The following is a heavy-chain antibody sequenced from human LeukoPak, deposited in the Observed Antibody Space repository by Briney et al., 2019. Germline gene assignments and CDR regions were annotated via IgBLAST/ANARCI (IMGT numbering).Heavy chain of an antibody. J-gene: IGHJ4*02. D-gene: IGHD3-10*01. CDR1: GGSISXXX. V-gene: IGHV4-59*01. Sequence: KPSETLSLTCTVSGGSISXXXXXXIRXPXGRXXXXXXXXXXSGSTNYNPSLKSRVXLSEKKPKNQFSLNMSAVTAADTAVYYCARDPGPYYYGSGSPYYFDYWGQGTLVTVSS. CDR2: XXXSGST. CDR3: ARDPGPYYYGSGSPYYFDY.